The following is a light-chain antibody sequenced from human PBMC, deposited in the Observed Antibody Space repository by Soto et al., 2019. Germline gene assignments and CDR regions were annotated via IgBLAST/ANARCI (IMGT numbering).Light chain of an antibody. CDR1: SSNIGAGYD. CDR2: DNN. J-gene: IGLJ3*02. Sequence: QSVLTQPPSVSGAPGQRVTISCTGSSSNIGAGYDVHWYQQLPETAPKLLIYDNNNLPSGVPDRFSGSKSGTSASLAITGLQAEDEADYYCQSYDNSLSAWVFGGGTKLTVL. CDR3: QSYDNSLSAWV. V-gene: IGLV1-40*01.